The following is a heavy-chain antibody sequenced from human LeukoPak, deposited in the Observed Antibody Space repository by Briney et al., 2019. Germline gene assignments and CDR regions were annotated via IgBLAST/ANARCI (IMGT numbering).Heavy chain of an antibody. CDR1: GFTFSRFW. Sequence: PGGSLRLSRAASGFTFSRFWMTWVRQAPGKGLDWVASMNEDGSEKYYADSVKGRFTISRDNAKNSLYLQMNGLRVEDTAVYFCARVRESGWELLIDYWGQGTLVTVSS. CDR3: ARVRESGWELLIDY. CDR2: MNEDGSEK. V-gene: IGHV3-7*01. D-gene: IGHD6-19*01. J-gene: IGHJ4*02.